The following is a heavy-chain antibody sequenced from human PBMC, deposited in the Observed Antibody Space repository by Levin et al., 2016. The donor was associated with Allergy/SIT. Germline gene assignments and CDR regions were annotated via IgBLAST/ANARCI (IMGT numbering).Heavy chain of an antibody. D-gene: IGHD1-1*01. CDR2: IYYSGSA. CDR1: SGSITSYY. V-gene: IGHV4-59*01. CDR3: ARGGTTETTSYGVDV. Sequence: SETLSLTCSVSSGSITSYYWSWIRQPPGKGLEWIGYIYYSGSANYNPSLKSRVTISVDTSKNQFSLQLSSVTAADTAVYYCARGGTTETTSYGVDVWGLGTTVTVSS. J-gene: IGHJ6*02.